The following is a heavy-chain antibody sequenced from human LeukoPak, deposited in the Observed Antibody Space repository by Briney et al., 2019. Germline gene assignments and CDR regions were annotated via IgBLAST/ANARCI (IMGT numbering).Heavy chain of an antibody. D-gene: IGHD2-15*01. CDR3: ARKVQGGYY. V-gene: IGHV3-23*01. J-gene: IGHJ4*02. Sequence: GGSLRLSCAASGFTFSSYGMSWVRQAPGKGLEWVSAISGSGGSTYYADSVKGRFTISRDNAKNSLYLQMNSLRAEDTAVYYCARKVQGGYYWGQGTLVTVSS. CDR2: ISGSGGST. CDR1: GFTFSSYG.